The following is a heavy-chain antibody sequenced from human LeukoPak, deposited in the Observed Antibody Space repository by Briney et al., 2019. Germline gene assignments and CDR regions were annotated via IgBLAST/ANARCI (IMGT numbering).Heavy chain of an antibody. Sequence: GGSLRLSCAASGFTFSSYAMHWVRQAPGKGLEWVAVISYDGSNKYYADSVTGRFTISRDNPKNTLYLQMNSLRAEDTAVYYCARDMDYRPIGNYYYGYWGQGTLVTVSS. J-gene: IGHJ4*02. V-gene: IGHV3-30*04. D-gene: IGHD1-7*01. CDR1: GFTFSSYA. CDR2: ISYDGSNK. CDR3: ARDMDYRPIGNYYYGY.